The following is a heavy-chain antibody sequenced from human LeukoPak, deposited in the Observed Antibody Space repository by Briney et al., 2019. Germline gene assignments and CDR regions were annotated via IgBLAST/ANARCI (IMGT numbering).Heavy chain of an antibody. D-gene: IGHD5-18*01. Sequence: PSEPLSLTCAVSGGSFSGYSRSWLRQPPGKGLEWIWEINHSGSTNYNPSRKSRVTISVDTSKNQVSLKLSSVTAADTAVYYCARVVYSYGYTVDYWGQGTLVTVSS. V-gene: IGHV4-34*01. CDR3: ARVVYSYGYTVDY. J-gene: IGHJ4*02. CDR2: INHSGST. CDR1: GGSFSGYS.